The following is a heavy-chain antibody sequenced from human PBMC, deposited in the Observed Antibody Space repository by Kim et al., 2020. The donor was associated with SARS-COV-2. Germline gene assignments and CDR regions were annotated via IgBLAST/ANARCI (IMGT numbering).Heavy chain of an antibody. Sequence: YADPVKGRFTISRDNSKNTLYLQMNSLRAEDTAVYYCAKVGTTGTGDDYWGQGTLVTVSS. J-gene: IGHJ4*02. D-gene: IGHD1-1*01. CDR3: AKVGTTGTGDDY. V-gene: IGHV3-23*01.